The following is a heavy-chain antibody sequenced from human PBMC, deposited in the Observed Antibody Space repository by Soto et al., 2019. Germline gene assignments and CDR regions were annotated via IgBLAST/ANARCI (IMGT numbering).Heavy chain of an antibody. J-gene: IGHJ6*02. CDR1: GFTFTDYA. CDR3: ARGDRGGSGSPASYYYSGLDV. Sequence: VQLLESGGNLAQPGGSLRLSCAASGFTFTDYAMTWVRQAPGKGLEWVSSVSASGDISYYADSVKGRFIISRDNSKSTLFLQMNSLRAEDTALYYCARGDRGGSGSPASYYYSGLDVWGQGTTISVSS. CDR2: VSASGDIS. V-gene: IGHV3-23*01. D-gene: IGHD3-10*01.